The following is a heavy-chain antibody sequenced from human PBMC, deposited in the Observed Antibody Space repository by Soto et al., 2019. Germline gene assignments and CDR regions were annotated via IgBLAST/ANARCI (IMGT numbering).Heavy chain of an antibody. D-gene: IGHD5-18*01. CDR3: AKGLSVIQPWLMDAY. Sequence: QVQRVESGGGVVQPGRSLRLSCAASGFTFRSYGMHWVRQAPGKGLEWVAVISYDGSNEYYADSVKGRFTISRDNSKNTLYLQMNSLRGEDTAVYYCAKGLSVIQPWLMDAYWGQGTLVTVSS. CDR1: GFTFRSYG. V-gene: IGHV3-30*18. J-gene: IGHJ4*02. CDR2: ISYDGSNE.